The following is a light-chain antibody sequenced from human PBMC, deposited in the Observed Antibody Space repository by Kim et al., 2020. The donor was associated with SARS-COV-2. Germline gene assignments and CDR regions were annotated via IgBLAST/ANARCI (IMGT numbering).Light chain of an antibody. Sequence: DIVMTQSSDSLAVSLGERATINCKSSQSVLYSPSNQNFLAWYQQKPGQPPKLLIYWASTRESGVPDRFSGSGSATDFTLTISSLQAEDVAVYYCHQYYSLPPTFGQGTKVDIK. CDR2: WAS. J-gene: IGKJ1*01. V-gene: IGKV4-1*01. CDR3: HQYYSLPPT. CDR1: QSVLYSPSNQNF.